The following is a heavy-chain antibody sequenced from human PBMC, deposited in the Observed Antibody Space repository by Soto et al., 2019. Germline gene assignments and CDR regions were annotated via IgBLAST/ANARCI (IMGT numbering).Heavy chain of an antibody. CDR2: ISSSSSYI. CDR3: TTDTLAAAGSPYYYYGMDV. V-gene: IGHV3-21*01. J-gene: IGHJ6*01. D-gene: IGHD6-13*01. Sequence: GGSLRLSWAASGVTISSHSVNCVRKETGKGLKRVSSISSSSSYIYYADSVKGRFTISRDNAKNSLYLQMNSLRAEDTAVYYCTTDTLAAAGSPYYYYGMDVWGQGTTVTVSS. CDR1: GVTISSHS.